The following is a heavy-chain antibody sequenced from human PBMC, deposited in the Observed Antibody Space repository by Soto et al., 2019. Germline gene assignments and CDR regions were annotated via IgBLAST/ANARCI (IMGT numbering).Heavy chain of an antibody. V-gene: IGHV1-69*13. D-gene: IGHD6-13*01. CDR2: IIPIFGTA. CDR3: ARDLVWPGIAAAVFTY. CDR1: GGTFSRYA. J-gene: IGHJ4*02. Sequence: GASVKLCCKASGGTFSRYAISWVRQAPGQGLEWMGGIIPIFGTANYAQKFQGRVTITADESTSTAYMELSSLRSEDTAVYYCARDLVWPGIAAAVFTYCGQGTLVTVSS.